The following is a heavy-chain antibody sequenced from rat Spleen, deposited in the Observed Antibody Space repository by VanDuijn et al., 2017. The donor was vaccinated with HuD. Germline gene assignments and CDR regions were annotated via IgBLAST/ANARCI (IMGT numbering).Heavy chain of an antibody. V-gene: IGHV5-29*01. J-gene: IGHJ2*01. CDR1: GFTFSNYG. Sequence: EVQLVESGGGLVQPGRSLKLSCAASGFTFSNYGMAWVRQAPTKGLEWVATISYDGSSTYYRDSVKGRFTISRDNAKSTLYLQMNSLRSEDTATYYCAKGAGRNWGQGVMVTVSS. CDR3: AKGAGRN. D-gene: IGHD5-1*01. CDR2: ISYDGSST.